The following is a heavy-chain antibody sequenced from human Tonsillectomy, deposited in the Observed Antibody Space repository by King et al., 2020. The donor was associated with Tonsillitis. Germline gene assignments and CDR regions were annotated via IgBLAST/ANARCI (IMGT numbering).Heavy chain of an antibody. J-gene: IGHJ6*02. CDR1: GGSISNTDYY. D-gene: IGHD3-3*01. CDR2: VDYSGTS. Sequence: QLQESGPGLVKPSGSLSLTCTASGGSISNTDYYWDWIRQSPGGGLEWIGSVDYSGTSSYNPSLQSRVTISIDTPKNQFSLNLVSVTAADSAVYFCARRGPYFYGMDVWGHGKTVTVSS. V-gene: IGHV4-39*01. CDR3: ARRGPYFYGMDV.